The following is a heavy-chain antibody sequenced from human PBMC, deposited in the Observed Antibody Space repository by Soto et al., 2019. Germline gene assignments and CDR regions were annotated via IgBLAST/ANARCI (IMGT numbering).Heavy chain of an antibody. CDR3: AKGMEGNYRIEY. J-gene: IGHJ4*02. V-gene: IGHV3-23*01. D-gene: IGHD1-7*01. CDR1: GCTFSSYA. CDR2: ISGSGGST. Sequence: VGSLRLSCASSGCTFSSYAMSCVRHAPGKWLEWVSAISGSGGSTYYADSVKGRFTISRDKSKNTLYLQMNSLRAEDTAVYYCAKGMEGNYRIEYLGQGTLVTVS.